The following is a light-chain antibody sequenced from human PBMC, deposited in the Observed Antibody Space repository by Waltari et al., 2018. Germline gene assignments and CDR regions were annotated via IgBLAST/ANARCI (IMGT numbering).Light chain of an antibody. Sequence: EIVMTQSPATLSVSPGERATLFCRASQSVSNNLSWYRQKPGQAPRLLIYGASSRATGIPDRISGSGSGTEFTLTISSLQSEDFAVYYCQKYSSGTPLTFGGGTKVEI. CDR2: GAS. CDR3: QKYSSGTPLT. V-gene: IGKV3-15*01. CDR1: QSVSNN. J-gene: IGKJ4*01.